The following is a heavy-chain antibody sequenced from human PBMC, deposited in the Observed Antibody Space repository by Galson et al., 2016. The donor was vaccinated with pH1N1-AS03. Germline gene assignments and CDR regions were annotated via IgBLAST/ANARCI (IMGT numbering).Heavy chain of an antibody. Sequence: SLRLSCAASGFTLSGYWMTWVRQAPGKGLEWVANINQDESKKNYAVSVKGRFTISRDNARNTFDLQMNSLKTEDTAFYYCAAAQGAWLVGRMLYRGQATPVTVSS. D-gene: IGHD6-19*01. J-gene: IGHJ4*02. CDR3: AAAQGAWLVGRMLY. V-gene: IGHV3-7*03. CDR1: GFTLSGYW. CDR2: INQDESKK.